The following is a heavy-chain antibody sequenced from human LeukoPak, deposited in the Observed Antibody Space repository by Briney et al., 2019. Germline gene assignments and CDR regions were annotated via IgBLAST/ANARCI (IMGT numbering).Heavy chain of an antibody. Sequence: GGSLRPSCAASGFTFSDHYMDWVRQAPGKGLEWVGRTRNKANSYRTEYAASVKGRFTISRDDSKNSLYLQMNSLKTEDTAVYYCASAVAYDSSGYYYFDYWGQGTLVTVSS. CDR2: TRNKANSYRT. CDR3: ASAVAYDSSGYYYFDY. D-gene: IGHD3-22*01. CDR1: GFTFSDHY. V-gene: IGHV3-72*01. J-gene: IGHJ4*02.